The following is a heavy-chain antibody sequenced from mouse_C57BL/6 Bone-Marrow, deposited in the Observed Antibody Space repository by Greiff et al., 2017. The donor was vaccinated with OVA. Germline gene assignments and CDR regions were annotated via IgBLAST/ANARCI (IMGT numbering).Heavy chain of an antibody. V-gene: IGHV5-16*01. D-gene: IGHD2-2*01. CDR2: INYDGSST. CDR3: ARDGYYFDY. J-gene: IGHJ2*01. CDR1: GFTFSDYY. Sequence: EVKLVESEGGLVQPGSSMKLSCTASGFTFSDYYMAWVRQVPEKGLEWVANINYDGSSTYYLDSLKSRFIISRDNAKNILYLQMGSLKSEDTATYYCARDGYYFDYWGQGTTLTVSS.